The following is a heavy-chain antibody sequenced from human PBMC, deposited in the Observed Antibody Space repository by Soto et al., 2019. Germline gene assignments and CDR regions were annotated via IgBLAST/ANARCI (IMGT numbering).Heavy chain of an antibody. CDR2: IYYSGST. V-gene: IGHV4-59*06. CDR1: GGSISSYY. D-gene: IGHD3-22*01. CDR3: ASEGYYDSSGFPGPPTFDY. Sequence: LPETLSLTCTVSGGSISSYYWSWIRQPPGKGLEWIGYIYYSGSTYYNPSLKSRVTISVDTSKNQFSLKLSSVTAADTAVYYCASEGYYDSSGFPGPPTFDYWGQGTLVTVSS. J-gene: IGHJ4*02.